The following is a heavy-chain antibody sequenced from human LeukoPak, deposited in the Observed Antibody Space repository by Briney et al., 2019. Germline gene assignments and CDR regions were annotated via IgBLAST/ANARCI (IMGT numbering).Heavy chain of an antibody. CDR3: ARDVDVDTSAFDI. CDR1: GYTFTSYY. CDR2: INPSGGST. J-gene: IGHJ3*02. D-gene: IGHD5-18*01. V-gene: IGHV1-46*01. Sequence: ASVKVSCXASGYTFTSYYMHWVRLALGQGLEWMGIINPSGGSTSYAQKFQGRVTMTRDTSTSTVYMELSSLRSEDTAVYYCARDVDVDTSAFDIWGQGTMVTVSS.